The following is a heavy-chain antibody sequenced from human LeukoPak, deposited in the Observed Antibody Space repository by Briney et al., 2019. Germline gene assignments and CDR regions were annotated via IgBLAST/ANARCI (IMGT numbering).Heavy chain of an antibody. D-gene: IGHD5-12*01. Sequence: PGGSLRLSCAASGFTLIRHEMNWVRQAPGKGLEWVSFISRSGRNTDYADSVKGRFTISRDDAKNSLYLQLNSLRADDTAVYYCARRVSSSGFDAFDVWGQGTMVTVSS. CDR2: ISRSGRNT. V-gene: IGHV3-48*03. J-gene: IGHJ3*01. CDR1: GFTLIRHE. CDR3: ARRVSSSGFDAFDV.